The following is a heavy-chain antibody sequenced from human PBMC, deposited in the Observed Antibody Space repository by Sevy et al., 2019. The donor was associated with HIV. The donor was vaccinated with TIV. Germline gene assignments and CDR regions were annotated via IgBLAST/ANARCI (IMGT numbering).Heavy chain of an antibody. J-gene: IGHJ6*02. CDR2: LSYDERNK. CDR3: AKDRDVLLVPSTMRDEYPGYGMDV. CDR1: GYIFSSYG. Sequence: GGSLRLSCAASGYIFSSYGIHWVRQAPGKGLEWVAFLSYDERNKYYADSVKGRFTNSGDSSKNTFYLKMNNLRADDTAVYYCAKDRDVLLVPSTMRDEYPGYGMDVWGQGTTVTVSS. V-gene: IGHV3-30*18. D-gene: IGHD2-2*01.